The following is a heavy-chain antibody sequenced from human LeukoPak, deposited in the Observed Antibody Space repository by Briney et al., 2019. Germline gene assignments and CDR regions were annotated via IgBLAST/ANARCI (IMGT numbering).Heavy chain of an antibody. V-gene: IGHV3-7*01. CDR1: GFTFSSHC. D-gene: IGHD6-19*01. Sequence: SGGSLRLSCEASGFTFSSHCMSWVRQAPGKGLEWVANIKQDGSEKYYVDSVKGRFTISRDSAKNSLYLQMSILRAADTAVYYCARVRIAVAVSAFDIWGQGTMVTVSS. CDR2: IKQDGSEK. CDR3: ARVRIAVAVSAFDI. J-gene: IGHJ3*02.